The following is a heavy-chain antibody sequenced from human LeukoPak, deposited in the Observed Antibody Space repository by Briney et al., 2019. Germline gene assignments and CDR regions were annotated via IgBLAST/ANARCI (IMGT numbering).Heavy chain of an antibody. J-gene: IGHJ5*02. Sequence: SETLSLTCAVDGGSFSGYYWSWIRQPPGKGLEWIGEINHSGSTNYNPSLKSRVTISVDTSKNQFSLKLSSVTAADTAVYYCARAHVTIFGVVIPFSGDWFDPWGQGTLVTVSS. V-gene: IGHV4-34*01. CDR1: GGSFSGYY. CDR2: INHSGST. CDR3: ARAHVTIFGVVIPFSGDWFDP. D-gene: IGHD3-3*01.